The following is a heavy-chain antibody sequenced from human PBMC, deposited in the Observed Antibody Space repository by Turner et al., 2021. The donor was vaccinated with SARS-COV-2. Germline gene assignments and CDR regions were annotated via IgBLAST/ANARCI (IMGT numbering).Heavy chain of an antibody. Sequence: VQLQQSGPGLVKPSQTLSLTCAISGASVSGNSAAWNWIRQSPSRGLEWLGRTYYRAKWYNDYAVSVKSRITINADTSKNQFSLQLNSVTPEDTAVYYCAREHWVDVWGSYRSTAYFDHWGQGTLVTVSS. D-gene: IGHD3-16*02. V-gene: IGHV6-1*01. CDR2: TYYRAKWYN. CDR3: AREHWVDVWGSYRSTAYFDH. CDR1: GASVSGNSAA. J-gene: IGHJ4*02.